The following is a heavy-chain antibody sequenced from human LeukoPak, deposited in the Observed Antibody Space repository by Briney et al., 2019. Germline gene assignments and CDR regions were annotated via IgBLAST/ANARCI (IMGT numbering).Heavy chain of an antibody. CDR3: ARRYTESRGNWFDP. J-gene: IGHJ5*02. CDR1: GYGFTSYW. Sequence: GESLKISCKASGYGFTSYWIGWVRQMPGKSLEGMGIIYPGDSDTRYSPAFQGQVTISADKSINTAYLQWSSLKASDTAIYYCARRYTESRGNWFDPWGEGTLFTVSS. D-gene: IGHD2-2*02. CDR2: IYPGDSDT. V-gene: IGHV5-51*01.